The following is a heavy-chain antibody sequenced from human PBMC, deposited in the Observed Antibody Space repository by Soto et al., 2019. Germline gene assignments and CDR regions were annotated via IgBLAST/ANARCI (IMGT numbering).Heavy chain of an antibody. Sequence: ASVKVPCKAFGYPFTSYNMKWVRTATGQGLEWMGWINPNSGNTGYAQKFQGRVTMTSNTSISTAYMELSSLRSEDTAVYYCARGLRQWAPPDYWGQGTLVTVSS. V-gene: IGHV1-8*01. D-gene: IGHD6-19*01. J-gene: IGHJ4*02. CDR1: GYPFTSYN. CDR2: INPNSGNT. CDR3: ARGLRQWAPPDY.